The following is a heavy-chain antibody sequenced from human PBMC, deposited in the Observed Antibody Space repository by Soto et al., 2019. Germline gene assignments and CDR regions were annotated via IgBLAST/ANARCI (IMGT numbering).Heavy chain of an antibody. D-gene: IGHD6-13*01. Sequence: ASVKVSCKASGYTFTSYAMHWVRQAPGQRLEWMGWINAGNGNTKYSQKFQGRVTITRDTSASTAYMELSSLRSEDTAVYYCARGSWRFGYYYYGMDVWGQGTTVTVYS. V-gene: IGHV1-3*01. CDR3: ARGSWRFGYYYYGMDV. CDR1: GYTFTSYA. CDR2: INAGNGNT. J-gene: IGHJ6*02.